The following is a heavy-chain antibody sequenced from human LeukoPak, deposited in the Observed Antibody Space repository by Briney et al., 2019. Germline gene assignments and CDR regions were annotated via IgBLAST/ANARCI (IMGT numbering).Heavy chain of an antibody. D-gene: IGHD3-16*02. CDR1: GDSVSSNSAA. J-gene: IGHJ6*02. V-gene: IGHV6-1*01. Sequence: SQTLSLTCAISGDSVSSNSAAWNWIRQSPSRGLEWLGRTYYRSKWYNDYAVSVKSRITINPDTSKNQFSLQLNSVTPEDTAVYYCARDPYYDYVWGSYRRKTYGMDVWGQGTTVTVSS. CDR3: ARDPYYDYVWGSYRRKTYGMDV. CDR2: TYYRSKWYN.